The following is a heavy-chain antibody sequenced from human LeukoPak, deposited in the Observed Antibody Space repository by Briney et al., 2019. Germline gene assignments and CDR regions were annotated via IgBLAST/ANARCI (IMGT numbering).Heavy chain of an antibody. CDR3: ARGNDYGDYFDF. J-gene: IGHJ4*02. CDR1: GGSFSGYY. Sequence: PSETLSLTCAVSGGSFSGYYWSWIRQPPGKGLEWIGEISHSGSTNYNPSLKSRVTISLDTSKNQFSLRLSSVTAADTAVYYCARGNDYGDYFDFWGQGTLVTVSS. CDR2: ISHSGST. D-gene: IGHD4-17*01. V-gene: IGHV4-34*01.